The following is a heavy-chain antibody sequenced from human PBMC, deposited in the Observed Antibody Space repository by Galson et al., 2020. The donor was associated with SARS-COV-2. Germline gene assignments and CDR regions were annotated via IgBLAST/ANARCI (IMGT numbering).Heavy chain of an antibody. Sequence: ETSETLSLTCTVSGGSISSGGYYWSWIRQHPGKGLEWIGYIYYSGSTYYNPSLKSRVTISVDTSKNQFSLKLSSVTAADTAVYYCARIMSEVLGLYFDYWGQGTLVTVSS. CDR2: IYYSGST. J-gene: IGHJ4*02. D-gene: IGHD2-2*03. CDR3: ARIMSEVLGLYFDY. V-gene: IGHV4-31*03. CDR1: GGSISSGGYY.